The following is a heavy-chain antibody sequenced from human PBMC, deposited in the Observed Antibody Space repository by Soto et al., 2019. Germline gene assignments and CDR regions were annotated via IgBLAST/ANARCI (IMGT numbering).Heavy chain of an antibody. Sequence: QVQLVESGGGVVQPGRSLRLSCAASGFTFSSYAISWVRQAPGQGLEWMGGIIPIFGTANYAQKFQGRVTITADESTSTAYMELSSLRSEDTAVYYCARDPGGSYFDYWGQGTLDTVSS. D-gene: IGHD1-26*01. CDR2: IIPIFGTA. CDR1: GFTFSSYA. J-gene: IGHJ4*02. CDR3: ARDPGGSYFDY. V-gene: IGHV1-69*01.